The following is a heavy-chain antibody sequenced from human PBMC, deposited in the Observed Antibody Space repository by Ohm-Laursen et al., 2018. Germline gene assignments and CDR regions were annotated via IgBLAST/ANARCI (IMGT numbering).Heavy chain of an antibody. V-gene: IGHV4-59*01. CDR3: ARIDREEVVHDY. J-gene: IGHJ4*02. CDR2: IYYSGST. Sequence: SETLSLTCTIPGGSISSYYWSWIRQPPGKGLEWIGYIYYSGSTNYNPSLKSRVTISVDTSKNQFSLKLSSVTAADTAVYYCARIDREEVVHDYWGQGTLVTVSS. CDR1: GGSISSYY. D-gene: IGHD2-15*01.